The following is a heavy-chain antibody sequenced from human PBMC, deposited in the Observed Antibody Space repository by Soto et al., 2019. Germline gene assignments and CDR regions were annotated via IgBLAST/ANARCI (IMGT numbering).Heavy chain of an antibody. CDR3: ARVYCSGGSCYSIDY. J-gene: IGHJ4*02. V-gene: IGHV1-46*03. D-gene: IGHD2-15*01. Sequence: ASVKVSCKASGYTFTSYYMHWVRQAPGQGLEWMGIINPSGGSSSYAQKFQGRVTMTRDTSTSTVYMELSSLRSEDTAVYYCARVYCSGGSCYSIDYWGQGSLVTVSS. CDR1: GYTFTSYY. CDR2: INPSGGSS.